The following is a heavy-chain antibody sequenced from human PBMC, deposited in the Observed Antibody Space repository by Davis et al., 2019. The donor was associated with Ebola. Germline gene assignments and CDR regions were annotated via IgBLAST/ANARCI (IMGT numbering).Heavy chain of an antibody. V-gene: IGHV4-4*02. CDR2: IYHSGST. CDR3: AKRTHNTPNY. Sequence: SETLSLTCAVSGGSISSSNCWSWFRQPPGKGLEWIGEIYHSGSTNYNPSLKSRVTISVDTSKNQFSLKLSSVTAADTALEYWAKRTHNTPNYWGPGTLVTVSS. D-gene: IGHD1-1*01. J-gene: IGHJ4*02. CDR1: GGSISSSNC.